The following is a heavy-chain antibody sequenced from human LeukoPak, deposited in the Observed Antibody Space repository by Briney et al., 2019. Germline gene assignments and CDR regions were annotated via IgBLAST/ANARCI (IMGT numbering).Heavy chain of an antibody. J-gene: IGHJ4*02. V-gene: IGHV4-59*08. Sequence: PSETLSLTCTVSGGSISSYYWSWIRQPPGKGLEWIGYIYYSGSTNYNPSLKSRVTISVDTSKNQFSLKLSSVTAADTAVYYCARTYGDYDPHFDYWGQGTLVTGSS. CDR3: ARTYGDYDPHFDY. D-gene: IGHD4-17*01. CDR2: IYYSGST. CDR1: GGSISSYY.